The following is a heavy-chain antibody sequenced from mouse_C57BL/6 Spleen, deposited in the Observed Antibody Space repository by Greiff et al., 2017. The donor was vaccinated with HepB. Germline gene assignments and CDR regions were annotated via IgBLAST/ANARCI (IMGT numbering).Heavy chain of an antibody. V-gene: IGHV5-17*01. CDR2: ISSGSSTI. J-gene: IGHJ3*01. D-gene: IGHD1-1*01. CDR1: GFTFSDYG. CDR3: ARNYGSSYFAAY. Sequence: EVQGVESGGGLVKPGGSLKLSCAASGFTFSDYGMHWVRQAPEKGLEWVAYISSGSSTIDYADTVKGRFTISRDNAKNTLFLQMTSLRSEETAMYYCARNYGSSYFAAYWGQGTLVTVSA.